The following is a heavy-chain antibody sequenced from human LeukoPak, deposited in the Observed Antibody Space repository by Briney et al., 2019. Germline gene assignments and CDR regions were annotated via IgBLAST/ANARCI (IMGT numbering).Heavy chain of an antibody. V-gene: IGHV1-69*05. CDR1: GGTFSSYA. CDR3: ARDKDVVLRYFDWLLDAFDI. D-gene: IGHD3-9*01. CDR2: IIPIFGTA. Sequence: SVKVSCKASGGTFSSYAISWVRQAPGQGLEWMGGIIPIFGTANYAQKLQGRVTMTTDTSTSTAYMELRSLRSDDTAVYYCARDKDVVLRYFDWLLDAFDIWGQGTMVTVSS. J-gene: IGHJ3*02.